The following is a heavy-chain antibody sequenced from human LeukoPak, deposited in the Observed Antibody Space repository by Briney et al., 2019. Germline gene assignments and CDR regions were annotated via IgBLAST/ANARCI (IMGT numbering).Heavy chain of an antibody. V-gene: IGHV1-69*06. J-gene: IGHJ4*02. CDR3: ASNYYDSSRSFDY. CDR2: IIPFFGTA. CDR1: GGTFSSYA. D-gene: IGHD3-22*01. Sequence: GASVKVSCKASGGTFSSYAISWVRQAPGQGLEWMGGIIPFFGTANYAQKLQGRVTITADKSTSTAYKELSSLRSEDTAVYYCASNYYDSSRSFDYWGQGTLVTVSS.